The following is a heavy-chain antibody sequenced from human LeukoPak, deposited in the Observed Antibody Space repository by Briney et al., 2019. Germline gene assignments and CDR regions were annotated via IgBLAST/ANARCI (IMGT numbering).Heavy chain of an antibody. CDR1: GGXISSGGYY. D-gene: IGHD3-10*01. CDR3: ARHPKPHYYGSGSYDYYYGMDV. Sequence: PSETLSLTCTVSGGXISSGGYYWSWIRQHPGKGLEWIGYIYYSGSTCYNPSLKSRVTISVDTSKNQFSLKLSSVTAADTAVYYCARHPKPHYYGSGSYDYYYGMDVWGQGTTVTVSS. CDR2: IYYSGST. V-gene: IGHV4-31*03. J-gene: IGHJ6*02.